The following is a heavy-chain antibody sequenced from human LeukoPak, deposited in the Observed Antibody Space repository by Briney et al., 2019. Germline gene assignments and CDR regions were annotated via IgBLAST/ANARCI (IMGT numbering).Heavy chain of an antibody. J-gene: IGHJ4*02. CDR1: GFTFSSYA. D-gene: IGHD6-19*01. Sequence: GGSLRLSCAASGFTFSSYAMSWVRQAPGKGLEWVSAISGSGGSTYYADSVKGRFTISRDNSKNTPYLQMNSLRAEDTAVYYCAKVRYSSGWPHPFDYWGQGTLVTVSS. CDR3: AKVRYSSGWPHPFDY. CDR2: ISGSGGST. V-gene: IGHV3-23*01.